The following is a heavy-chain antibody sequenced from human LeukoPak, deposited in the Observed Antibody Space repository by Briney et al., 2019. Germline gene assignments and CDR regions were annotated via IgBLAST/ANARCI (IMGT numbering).Heavy chain of an antibody. CDR3: AREIRIAAAGRSFDP. V-gene: IGHV3-33*01. J-gene: IGHJ5*02. D-gene: IGHD6-13*01. CDR1: GFTFSSYG. CDR2: IWYDGSNK. Sequence: PGGSRRLSCAASGFTFSSYGMHGVRRAPGKGLEWVAVIWYDGSNKYYADPVKGRFTISRDNSKNTLYRQMNSLRAEDTAVYYCAREIRIAAAGRSFDPWGQGTLVTVSS.